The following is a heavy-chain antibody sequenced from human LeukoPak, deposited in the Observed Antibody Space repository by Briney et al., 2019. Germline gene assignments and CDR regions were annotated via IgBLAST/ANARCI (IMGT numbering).Heavy chain of an antibody. CDR1: GYTFTNYY. D-gene: IGHD5-24*01. CDR2: INPGGGNT. V-gene: IGHV1-46*01. Sequence: ASVRVSCKASGYTFTNYYMHWVRQAPGQGLEWMGLINPGGGNTNYAQNFQGRVTMTRDTSTTTVYMELSSLRSEDTAIYYCARIRDGYNDAYDIWGQGTVVTVPS. J-gene: IGHJ3*02. CDR3: ARIRDGYNDAYDI.